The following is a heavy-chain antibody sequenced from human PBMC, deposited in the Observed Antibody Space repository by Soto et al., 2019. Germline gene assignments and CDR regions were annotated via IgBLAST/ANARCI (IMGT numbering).Heavy chain of an antibody. J-gene: IGHJ4*02. V-gene: IGHV3-23*01. CDR3: TKGLN. Sequence: EVQLLESGGGLVQPGGSLRLSCAASGFTFSSFAMTWVRQAPGKGLEWLSNISGSGSGTDYADSVKGRFTISRDNSKNTLYLQMNSLRVEDTAVYYCTKGLNWGQGTLVTVSS. CDR1: GFTFSSFA. D-gene: IGHD2-8*01. CDR2: ISGSGSGT.